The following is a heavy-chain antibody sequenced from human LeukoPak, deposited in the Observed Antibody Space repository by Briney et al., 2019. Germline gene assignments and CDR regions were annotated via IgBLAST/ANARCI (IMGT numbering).Heavy chain of an antibody. Sequence: ASVKVSCKTFGYIFTSYYLHWVRQAPGQGLEWVGVVYPSAGTSDPAQRFRARITLSDDTSTSTAYMELRSLKSEDTAIYFCVREYHGGYFDFWGQGTLVTVSS. V-gene: IGHV1-46*03. D-gene: IGHD3-16*01. CDR2: VYPSAGTS. J-gene: IGHJ4*02. CDR3: VREYHGGYFDF. CDR1: GYIFTSYY.